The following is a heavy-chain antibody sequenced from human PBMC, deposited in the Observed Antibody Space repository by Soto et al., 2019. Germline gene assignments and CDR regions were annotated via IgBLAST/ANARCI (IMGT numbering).Heavy chain of an antibody. CDR2: IYPGDSDT. Sequence: GESLKISCKGSGYIFTSDWLGWVRQMPGKGLEWMGVIYPGDSDTRYSPSFQGQVTISADKSISTAYLQWSSLKASDTAMYYCGRLPRRNGYNPDAIHVWGQGTMVTVSS. CDR3: GRLPRRNGYNPDAIHV. V-gene: IGHV5-51*01. CDR1: GYIFTSDW. D-gene: IGHD5-12*01. J-gene: IGHJ3*01.